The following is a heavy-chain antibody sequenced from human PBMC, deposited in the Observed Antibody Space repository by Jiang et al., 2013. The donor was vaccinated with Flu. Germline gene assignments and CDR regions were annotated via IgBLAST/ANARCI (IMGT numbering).Heavy chain of an antibody. J-gene: IGHJ4*02. CDR1: GDSISSYY. Sequence: LLKPSETLSLTCTVSGDSISSYYWSWIRQPPGKGLEWIGYIYNGGSTNYNPSLKSRVIISVDTSKNQFSLKLSSVTAADTAVYYCARKVGAFDYWGQGTLVTVSS. CDR2: IYNGGST. V-gene: IGHV4-59*08. D-gene: IGHD1-26*01. CDR3: ARKVGAFDY.